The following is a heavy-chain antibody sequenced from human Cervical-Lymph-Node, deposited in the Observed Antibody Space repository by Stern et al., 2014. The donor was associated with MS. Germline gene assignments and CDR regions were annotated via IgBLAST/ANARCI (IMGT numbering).Heavy chain of an antibody. CDR2: INNNTGTP. Sequence: VQLVESGSELKKPGASVKVSCMTSGYTFTDYALNWVRQAPGQGLEWMGWINNNTGTPTYAQGFTGRFVFSLDTSGNTAYLQISSLKAEDTALYFCARDYASLDWRGQYYFDYWGQGTLVTVSS. D-gene: IGHD2-21*01. CDR1: GYTFTDYA. CDR3: ARDYASLDWRGQYYFDY. V-gene: IGHV7-4-1*02. J-gene: IGHJ4*02.